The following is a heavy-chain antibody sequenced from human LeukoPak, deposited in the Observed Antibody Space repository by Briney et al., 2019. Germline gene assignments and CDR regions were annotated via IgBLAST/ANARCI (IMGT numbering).Heavy chain of an antibody. CDR2: IWHDGSNK. CDR3: ARDKSDYWDD. D-gene: IGHD3-3*01. CDR1: GLTFSSYG. J-gene: IGHJ4*02. V-gene: IGHV3-33*01. Sequence: PGGSLRLSCAASGLTFSSYGMHWVRQAPGKGLEWVAVIWHDGSNKYYADSVKGRFTISRDNSKNTLYLQMNSLRAEDTAVYNCARDKSDYWDDWGQGTLVTVSS.